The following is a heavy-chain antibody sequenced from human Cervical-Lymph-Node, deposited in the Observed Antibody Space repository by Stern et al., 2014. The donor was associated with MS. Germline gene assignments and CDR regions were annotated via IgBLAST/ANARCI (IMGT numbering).Heavy chain of an antibody. CDR2: IIPIVGTA. V-gene: IGHV1-69*01. CDR3: ARETPGMARSWTFDY. J-gene: IGHJ4*02. Sequence: VQLVESGAEVKKPGSSVKVSCKASGGTFSSYAISWVRQAPGQGLEWMGGIIPIVGTANYAQKFQGRVTITADESTSTAYMELSSLRSEDTAVYYCARETPGMARSWTFDYWGQGTLVTVSS. D-gene: IGHD5-24*01. CDR1: GGTFSSYA.